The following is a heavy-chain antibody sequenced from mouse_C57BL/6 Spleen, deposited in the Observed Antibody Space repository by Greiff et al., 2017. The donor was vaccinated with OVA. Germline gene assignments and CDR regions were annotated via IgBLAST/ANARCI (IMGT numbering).Heavy chain of an antibody. Sequence: VQLQQSGPELVKPGASVKMSCKASGYTFTDYNMHWVKQSHGKSLEWIGYINPNNGGTSYNQKFKGKATLTVNKSSSTAYMELRSLTSEDSAVYDCARYLYCSNYPDYWGQGTTLTVSS. CDR1: GYTFTDYN. V-gene: IGHV1-22*01. J-gene: IGHJ2*01. CDR3: ARYLYCSNYPDY. D-gene: IGHD1-1*01. CDR2: INPNNGGT.